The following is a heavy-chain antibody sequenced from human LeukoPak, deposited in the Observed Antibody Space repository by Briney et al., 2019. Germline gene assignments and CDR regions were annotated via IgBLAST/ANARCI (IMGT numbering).Heavy chain of an antibody. CDR3: AKPYYDFWSGYLSWFDP. CDR2: IYGRGGTT. Sequence: GGSLRLSCGASGFTFSSYDMTWVRQAPGKGLEWVSGIYGRGGTTYYADSVKGRFIVSRDNSKNTLYLQMNSLRAEDTAVYYCAKPYYDFWSGYLSWFDPWGQGTLVTVSS. CDR1: GFTFSSYD. D-gene: IGHD3-3*01. J-gene: IGHJ5*02. V-gene: IGHV3-23*01.